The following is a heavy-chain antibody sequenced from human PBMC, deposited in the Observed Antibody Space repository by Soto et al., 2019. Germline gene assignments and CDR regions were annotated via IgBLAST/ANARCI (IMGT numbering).Heavy chain of an antibody. J-gene: IGHJ6*02. Sequence: QVQLVESGGGVVQPGRSLRLSCAASGFTFSSYGMHWVRQAPGKGLEWVAVIWYDGSNKYYADSVKGRFTISRDNSKNTLYMQVNSLRAEDTAVYYCARDRFADHGMDVWGQGTTVTVSS. CDR2: IWYDGSNK. CDR3: ARDRFADHGMDV. V-gene: IGHV3-33*01. CDR1: GFTFSSYG. D-gene: IGHD3-16*01.